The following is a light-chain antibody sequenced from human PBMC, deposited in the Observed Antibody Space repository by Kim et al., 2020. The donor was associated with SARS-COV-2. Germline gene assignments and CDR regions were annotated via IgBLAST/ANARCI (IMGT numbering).Light chain of an antibody. CDR3: AAWDDSLSGSYV. Sequence: QSVLIQPPSVSGTPGQRVSISCSGSSSNIGTNSVNWYQQVPGTAPKLLMYSNNERPSGVPDRFSGSKSGTSASLAITGLQSEDEADYYCAAWDDSLSGSYVFGAGTKVTVL. J-gene: IGLJ1*01. CDR1: SSNIGTNS. V-gene: IGLV1-44*01. CDR2: SNN.